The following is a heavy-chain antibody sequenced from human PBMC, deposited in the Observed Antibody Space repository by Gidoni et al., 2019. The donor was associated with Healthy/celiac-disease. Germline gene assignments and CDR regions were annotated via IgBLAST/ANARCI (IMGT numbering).Heavy chain of an antibody. CDR2: ST. J-gene: IGHJ4*02. Sequence: STYYNPSLKSRVTISVDTSKNQFSLKLSSVTAADTAVYYCARAPKGRGDGALFDYWGQGTLVTVSS. D-gene: IGHD4-17*01. V-gene: IGHV4-31*02. CDR3: ARAPKGRGDGALFDY.